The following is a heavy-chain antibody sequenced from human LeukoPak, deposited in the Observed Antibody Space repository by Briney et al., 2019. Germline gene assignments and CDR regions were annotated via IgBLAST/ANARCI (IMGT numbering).Heavy chain of an antibody. CDR1: GFTFSIYD. Sequence: GGSLRPSCAASGFTFSIYDMHWVRQVTGKGLEWVSGIDTAGGAYYPDSVKGRFTMSRENAKNSLHLQMNSLTAGDTAVYYCARAVAGTHWLDPWGQGTLVTVSS. J-gene: IGHJ5*02. D-gene: IGHD6-19*01. CDR3: ARAVAGTHWLDP. CDR2: IDTAGGA. V-gene: IGHV3-13*01.